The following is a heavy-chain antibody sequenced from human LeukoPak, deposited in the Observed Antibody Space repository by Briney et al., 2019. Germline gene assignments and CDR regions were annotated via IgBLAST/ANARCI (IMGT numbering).Heavy chain of an antibody. V-gene: IGHV3-23*01. J-gene: IGHJ6*03. Sequence: PGGSLRLSCAASGFTFSSYAMSWVRQAPGKGLEWVSAISGSGGSTYYADSVKGRFTISRDNSKNTLYLQMNSLRAEDTAVYYCAKDPPAGPRRDYYMDVWGKGTTVTVSS. CDR2: ISGSGGST. CDR1: GFTFSSYA. CDR3: AKDPPAGPRRDYYMDV.